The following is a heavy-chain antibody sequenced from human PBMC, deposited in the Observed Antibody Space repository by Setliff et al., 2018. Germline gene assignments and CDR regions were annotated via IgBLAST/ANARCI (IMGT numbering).Heavy chain of an antibody. CDR2: VFYSGAT. J-gene: IGHJ4*02. Sequence: SETLSLTCTVSGGSLSGASIVTWIRQPPGKGLEFIGYVFYSGATKYDPSLKSRVTISLDTSKNQFSLKLTSVTAADTAVYYCARVPALGGIVGTHGIDNWGQGTLVTVSS. CDR1: GGSLSGAS. CDR3: ARVPALGGIVGTHGIDN. V-gene: IGHV4-59*08. D-gene: IGHD1-26*01.